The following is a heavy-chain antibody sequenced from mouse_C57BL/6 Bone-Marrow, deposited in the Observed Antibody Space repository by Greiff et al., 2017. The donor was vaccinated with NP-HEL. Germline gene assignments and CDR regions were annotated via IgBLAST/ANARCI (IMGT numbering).Heavy chain of an antibody. D-gene: IGHD3-3*01. V-gene: IGHV5-9*01. CDR3: ARQRRCPPWFAY. J-gene: IGHJ3*01. Sequence: EVMLVESGGGLVKPGGSLKLSCAASGFTFSSYTMSWVRQTPEKRLEWVATISGGGGNTYYPDSVKSRFTIYRDNAKNTLYLQMSSLRCEDTALYYCARQRRCPPWFAYWGQGTLVTVSA. CDR2: ISGGGGNT. CDR1: GFTFSSYT.